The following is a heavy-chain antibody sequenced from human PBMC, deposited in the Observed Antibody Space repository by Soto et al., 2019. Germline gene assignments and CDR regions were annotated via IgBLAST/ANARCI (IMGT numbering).Heavy chain of an antibody. V-gene: IGHV3-13*01. J-gene: IGHJ6*02. CDR1: GLTLSGYD. Sequence: GRLLRHSCAASGLTLSGYDIHWVRQATGKGLEWVSGIGSAGDTDYAAPVKGRFTISRDDSKNTLYLQMNSLKTEDTAVYYCTTDLTDILPWEVWGQGTTVTVSS. CDR2: IGSAGDT. CDR3: TTDLTDILPWEV. D-gene: IGHD3-9*01.